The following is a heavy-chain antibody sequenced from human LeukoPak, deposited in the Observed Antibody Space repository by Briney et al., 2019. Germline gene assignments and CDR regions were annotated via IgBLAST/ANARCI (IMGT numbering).Heavy chain of an antibody. CDR1: GFTFSSYS. CDR2: ISSSSSYI. Sequence: GGSLRLSCAASGFTFSSYSMNWVRQAPGKGLEWVSSISSSSSYIYYADSVKGRFTISRDNAKNSLYLQMNSLRAEDTAVYCCARGSIAVAGTRDLDYWGQGTLVTVSS. D-gene: IGHD6-19*01. CDR3: ARGSIAVAGTRDLDY. J-gene: IGHJ4*02. V-gene: IGHV3-21*01.